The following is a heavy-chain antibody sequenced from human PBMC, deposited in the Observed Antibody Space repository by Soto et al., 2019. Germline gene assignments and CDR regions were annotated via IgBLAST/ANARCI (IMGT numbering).Heavy chain of an antibody. V-gene: IGHV3-33*01. CDR3: ARDRSIVAALDAFDI. D-gene: IGHD6-13*01. J-gene: IGHJ3*02. Sequence: QVQLVESGGGVVQPGRSLRLSCAASGFTFSSYGMHWVRQAPGKGLEWVAVIWYDGSNKYYADSVKGRFTISRDNSKNTLYLQMNSRRAEDTAVYYCARDRSIVAALDAFDIWGQGTMDPVSS. CDR1: GFTFSSYG. CDR2: IWYDGSNK.